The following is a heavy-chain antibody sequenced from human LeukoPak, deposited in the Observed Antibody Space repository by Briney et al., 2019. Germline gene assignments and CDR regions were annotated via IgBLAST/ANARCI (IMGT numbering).Heavy chain of an antibody. CDR2: ISAGATRT. CDR3: ARRGHYYGSGSYFNRRFDY. CDR1: GFSFNNYA. Sequence: PGGSLRLSCAASGFSFNNYAMSWVRQAPGKGLEWVAGISAGATRTYYAASVRGRFTISRDNSKNTLYLQMNSLRAEDTAVYYCARRGHYYGSGSYFNRRFDYWGQGTLVTVSS. D-gene: IGHD3-10*01. J-gene: IGHJ4*02. V-gene: IGHV3-23*01.